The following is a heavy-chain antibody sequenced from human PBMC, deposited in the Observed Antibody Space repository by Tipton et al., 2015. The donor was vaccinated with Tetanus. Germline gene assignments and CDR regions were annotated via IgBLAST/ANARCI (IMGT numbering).Heavy chain of an antibody. V-gene: IGHV5-51*01. CDR3: VRQFGYYGSSGAFDV. Sequence: QSGAEVKKPGESLRISCKASGYEFISYWIAWVRQMPGKGLEWMGVIYPADSDIRNSPSFQGQVTISLDKSISTAYLHWSSLRASDTAIYYCVRQFGYYGSSGAFDVWGQGTFVTV. CDR1: GYEFISYW. D-gene: IGHD6-6*01. CDR2: IYPADSDI. J-gene: IGHJ3*01.